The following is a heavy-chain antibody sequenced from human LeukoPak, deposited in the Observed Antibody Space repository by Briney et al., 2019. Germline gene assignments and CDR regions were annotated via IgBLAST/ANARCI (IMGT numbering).Heavy chain of an antibody. J-gene: IGHJ4*02. CDR3: ARDVGDDSSGYYSRHFDY. D-gene: IGHD3-22*01. CDR1: GYTFTNYY. CDR2: INPSGGST. V-gene: IGHV1-46*01. Sequence: ASVKVSCKASGYTFTNYYIHWVRQAPGQGLEWMGIINPSGGSTSYAQKFQGRVTMTRDTSTSTVYMELSSLRSEDTAVYYCARDVGDDSSGYYSRHFDYWGQGTLVTVSS.